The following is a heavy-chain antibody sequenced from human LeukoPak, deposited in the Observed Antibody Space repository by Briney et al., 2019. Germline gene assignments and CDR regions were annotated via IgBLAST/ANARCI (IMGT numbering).Heavy chain of an antibody. Sequence: ASVKVSCKASGYTFTGYYMHWVRQAPGQGLERMGRINPNSGGTNYAQKFQGRVTMTRDTSISTAYMELSRLRSDDTAVYYCARDLDYYGSGSYGDWGQGTLVTVSS. J-gene: IGHJ4*02. CDR1: GYTFTGYY. V-gene: IGHV1-2*06. D-gene: IGHD3-10*01. CDR2: INPNSGGT. CDR3: ARDLDYYGSGSYGD.